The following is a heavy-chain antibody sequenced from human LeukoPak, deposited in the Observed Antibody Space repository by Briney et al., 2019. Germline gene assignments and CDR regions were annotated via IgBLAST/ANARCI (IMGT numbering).Heavy chain of an antibody. V-gene: IGHV3-21*01. D-gene: IGHD2-2*01. J-gene: IGHJ4*02. CDR2: ISSSSSYI. Sequence: GGSLRLSCAASGFTFSSYSMNWVRQVPGKGLEWVSSISSSSSYIYYADSVEGRFTISRDNAKNSLYLQMNSLRAEDTAVYYCARDNFCSSTSCPLDYWGQGTLVTVSS. CDR1: GFTFSSYS. CDR3: ARDNFCSSTSCPLDY.